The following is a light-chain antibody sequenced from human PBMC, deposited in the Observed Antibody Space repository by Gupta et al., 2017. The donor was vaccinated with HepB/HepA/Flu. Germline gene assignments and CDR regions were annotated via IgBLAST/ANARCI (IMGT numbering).Light chain of an antibody. CDR1: SSDVGGYKY. CDR3: CSYAGTDTYVA. CDR2: DVT. V-gene: IGLV2-11*01. J-gene: IGLJ2*01. Sequence: QSALTQPRSVSGSPGQSVTISCTGTSSDVGGYKYVSWYQQNPGKAPKLMIYDVTKRPSGVPDRFSGSRSGNTASLTISGLQAEDEADYYCCSYAGTDTYVAFGGGTKLTVL.